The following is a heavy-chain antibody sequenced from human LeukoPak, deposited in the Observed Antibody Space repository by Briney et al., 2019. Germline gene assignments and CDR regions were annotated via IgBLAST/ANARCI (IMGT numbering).Heavy chain of an antibody. CDR2: IYYSGST. CDR3: ARRDGYYDY. Sequence: IPSETLSLTCTVSGGSISSYYWSWIRQPPGKGLEWIGYIYYSGSTNYNPSLKSRVTISVDTSKNQFSLKLSSVTAADTAVYYCARRDGYYDYWGQGTLVTVSS. V-gene: IGHV4-59*01. J-gene: IGHJ4*02. D-gene: IGHD4-17*01. CDR1: GGSISSYY.